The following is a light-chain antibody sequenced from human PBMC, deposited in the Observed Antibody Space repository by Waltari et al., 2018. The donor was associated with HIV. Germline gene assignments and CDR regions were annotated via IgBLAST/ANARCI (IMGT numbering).Light chain of an antibody. Sequence: VLTQPPSASGTAGQRVTISCSGTSSNIGSNTVNWYQQLPGTAPKLLIYHNSQRPSGVPDRFSGSKSGTSASLAISGLQSEDEADYYCAAWDDSVNGLVFGGGTK. CDR1: SSNIGSNT. CDR3: AAWDDSVNGLV. V-gene: IGLV1-44*01. CDR2: HNS. J-gene: IGLJ3*02.